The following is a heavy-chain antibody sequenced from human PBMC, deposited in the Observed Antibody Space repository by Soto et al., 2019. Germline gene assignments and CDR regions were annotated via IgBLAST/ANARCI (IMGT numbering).Heavy chain of an antibody. J-gene: IGHJ4*02. D-gene: IGHD2-8*01. Sequence: GGSLRLSCAASGFTFSSYAMSWVRQAPGKGLEWVSAISGSGGSTYYADSVKGRFTISRDNSKNTLYLQMNSLRAEDTAVYYCAIRVLMVYDGPYYWGQGTLVTVSS. CDR1: GFTFSSYA. CDR2: ISGSGGST. CDR3: AIRVLMVYDGPYY. V-gene: IGHV3-23*01.